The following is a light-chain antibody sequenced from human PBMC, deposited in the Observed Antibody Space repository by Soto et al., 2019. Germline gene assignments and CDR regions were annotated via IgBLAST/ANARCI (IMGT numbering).Light chain of an antibody. CDR1: QSVSSSY. CDR2: GAS. CDR3: QQYDSSPLT. Sequence: EIVLTQSPGTLSLSPGERATLSCRASQSVSSSYLAWYQQKPGQAPRLLMYGASSRATGIPERFSGSGSGTDFTLTISRLEPEDFGVYYCQQYDSSPLTFGGGTKVEIK. J-gene: IGKJ4*01. V-gene: IGKV3-20*01.